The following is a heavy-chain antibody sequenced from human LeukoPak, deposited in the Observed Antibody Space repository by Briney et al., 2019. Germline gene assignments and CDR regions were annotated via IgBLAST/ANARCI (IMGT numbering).Heavy chain of an antibody. J-gene: IGHJ4*02. CDR2: IYSGGST. D-gene: IGHD3-10*01. V-gene: IGHV3-53*01. Sequence: QTGGSLRLSCAVSGFNVSSNYMSWFRQAPGKGLEWVSVIYSGGSTKYADSVKGRFTISRDNSKNTLYLQMNSLRVEDTAVYHCARGSFGRPLDDWGQGTLVTASS. CDR1: GFNVSSNY. CDR3: ARGSFGRPLDD.